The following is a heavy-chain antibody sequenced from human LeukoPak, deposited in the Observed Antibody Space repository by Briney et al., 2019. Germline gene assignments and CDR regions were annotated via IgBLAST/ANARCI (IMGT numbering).Heavy chain of an antibody. J-gene: IGHJ4*02. Sequence: QSGGSLRLSCAASGFTFSNYAMSWVRQAPGKGLEWVSAISGSGGSTYYADSVKGRFTISRDNSKNTLYLQMNSLRAEDTAVYYCAKDLVLRYFDWLLLLDYWGQGTLVTVSS. CDR2: ISGSGGST. D-gene: IGHD3-9*01. CDR3: AKDLVLRYFDWLLLLDY. CDR1: GFTFSNYA. V-gene: IGHV3-23*01.